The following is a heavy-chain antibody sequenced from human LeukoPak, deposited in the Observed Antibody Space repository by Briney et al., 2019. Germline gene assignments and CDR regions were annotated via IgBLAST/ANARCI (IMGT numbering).Heavy chain of an antibody. Sequence: GGSLRLSCEVSGFTFSNYWMHWVRQAPGKGLVWVSRINTDGSRTVYADSVRGRFTISRDNAKNTMYLQMYSLRAEDTAVYYCARGGLDPVDYWGQGTLVTVSS. V-gene: IGHV3-74*01. CDR2: INTDGSRT. CDR3: ARGGLDPVDY. CDR1: GFTFSNYW. D-gene: IGHD6-19*01. J-gene: IGHJ4*02.